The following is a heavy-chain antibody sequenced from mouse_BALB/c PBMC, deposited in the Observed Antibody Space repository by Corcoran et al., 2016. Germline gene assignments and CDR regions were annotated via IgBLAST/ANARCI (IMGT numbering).Heavy chain of an antibody. J-gene: IGHJ2*01. V-gene: IGHV9-3-1*01. D-gene: IGHD2-4*01. Sequence: QIQLVQSGPALKKHGETVQITFNATAYTFTNYGRNWGKQAPGKGLKWMGWINTYTGEPTYADDFKGRFDFSLETTASTAYLQINNLKNEDTATDFCASHDDYVYYFDYWGQGTTLTVS. CDR3: ASHDDYVYYFDY. CDR1: AYTFTNYG. CDR2: INTYTGEP.